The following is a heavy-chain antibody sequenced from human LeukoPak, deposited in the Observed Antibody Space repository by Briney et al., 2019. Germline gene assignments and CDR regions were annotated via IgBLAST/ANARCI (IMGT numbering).Heavy chain of an antibody. D-gene: IGHD2-15*01. CDR2: ISGGGDIT. Sequence: GGSLRLSCAASGFNFANHSMSWVRQTPGEGLEWVSAISGGGDITYYADSVKGRFTISRDSSKNTLYLQMNSLRAEDTATYCAKDYCRGGNCPLPFFDSWGQGTLVTVSS. CDR3: AKDYCRGGNCPLPFFDS. J-gene: IGHJ4*02. V-gene: IGHV3-23*01. CDR1: GFNFANHS.